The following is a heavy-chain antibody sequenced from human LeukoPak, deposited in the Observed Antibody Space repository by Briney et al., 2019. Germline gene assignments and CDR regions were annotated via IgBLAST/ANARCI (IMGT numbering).Heavy chain of an antibody. D-gene: IGHD3-16*01. J-gene: IGHJ4*02. CDR2: IKTNTGNP. V-gene: IGHV7-4-1*02. CDR3: AILTGGSAVNFDY. Sequence: GASVKVSCKASGGTFSSYAISWVRQAPGQGLEWMGWIKTNTGNPTYAQGFTGRFVFSLDTSVNTAYLQIISLKAEDTAVYYCAILTGGSAVNFDYWGQGTLVTVSS. CDR1: GGTFSSYA.